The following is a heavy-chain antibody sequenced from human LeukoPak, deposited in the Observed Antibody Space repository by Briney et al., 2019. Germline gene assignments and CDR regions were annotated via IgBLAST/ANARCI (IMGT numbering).Heavy chain of an antibody. J-gene: IGHJ5*02. CDR1: GGTFSSYA. CDR2: IIPIFGIA. CDR3: ARATYDILIGDEDNWFDP. Sequence: SVKVSCKASGGTFSSYAISWVRQAPGQGLEWMGRIIPIFGIANYAQKFQGRVTITADKSTSTAYMELSSLRSEDTAVYYCARATYDILIGDEDNWFDPWGQGTLVTVSS. D-gene: IGHD3-9*01. V-gene: IGHV1-69*04.